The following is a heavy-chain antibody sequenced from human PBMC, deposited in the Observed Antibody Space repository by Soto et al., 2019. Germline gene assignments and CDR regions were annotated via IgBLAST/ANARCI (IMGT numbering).Heavy chain of an antibody. Sequence: QVQLQQWGAGLLKPSETLSLTCAVYGGSFSGYYWSWIRQPPGKGLEWIGEINHSGSTNYNPSLKSRVIISVDTSKNQFSLKLSSVTAADTAVYYCARLKESSSWSHYYYYGMDVWGQGTTVTVSS. D-gene: IGHD6-13*01. CDR3: ARLKESSSWSHYYYYGMDV. V-gene: IGHV4-34*01. J-gene: IGHJ6*02. CDR1: GGSFSGYY. CDR2: INHSGST.